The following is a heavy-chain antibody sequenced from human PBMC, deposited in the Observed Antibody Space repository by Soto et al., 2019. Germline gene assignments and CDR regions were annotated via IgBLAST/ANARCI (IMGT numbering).Heavy chain of an antibody. D-gene: IGHD4-17*01. CDR1: GGTFSSYV. CDR2: VIPIFVTA. J-gene: IGHJ6*02. V-gene: IGHV1-69*12. CDR3: ARNRNYGGHYYDGMDV. Sequence: QVQLVQSGAEVKKPGSSVNVSCKASGGTFSSYVISWVRQSPGQGLEWMGGVIPIFVTANYGQKFQGRVTNNADESTSTAYMELSSQSSEDTAVYYCARNRNYGGHYYDGMDVWGQGTTVTVS.